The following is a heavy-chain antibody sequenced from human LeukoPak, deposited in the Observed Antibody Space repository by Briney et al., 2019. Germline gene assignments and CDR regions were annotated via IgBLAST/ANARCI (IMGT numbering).Heavy chain of an antibody. J-gene: IGHJ4*02. Sequence: ASVKVSCKASGYTFTSYGISWVRQAPGQGLEWMGWISAYNGNTNYAQKLQGRVTMTTDTSTSTAYMELGSLRSDDTAVCYCATRDGCGGGDCYDEYYFDYWGQGTLVTVSS. D-gene: IGHD2-21*02. V-gene: IGHV1-18*01. CDR3: ATRDGCGGGDCYDEYYFDY. CDR1: GYTFTSYG. CDR2: ISAYNGNT.